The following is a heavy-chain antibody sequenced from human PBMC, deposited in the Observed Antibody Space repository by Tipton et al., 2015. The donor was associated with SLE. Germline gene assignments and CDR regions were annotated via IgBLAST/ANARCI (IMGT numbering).Heavy chain of an antibody. V-gene: IGHV4-4*07. J-gene: IGHJ6*02. CDR1: GDSISGYY. D-gene: IGHD3-3*01. CDR3: ASHTITIYALDV. Sequence: TLSLTCTVSGDSISGYYWTWVRQPAGKGLEWIGRIYASGSTNYNPSLKSRLTMSVDTSKNQFSLKLNSVTAADTAVYFCASHTITIYALDVWGQGTTVTVSS. CDR2: IYASGST.